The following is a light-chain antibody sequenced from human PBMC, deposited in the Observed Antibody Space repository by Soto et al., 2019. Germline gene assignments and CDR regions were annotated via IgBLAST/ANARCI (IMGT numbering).Light chain of an antibody. Sequence: DIVMTQSPDSLAVSLGERATINCKSSHSVLSSSKNKNYLAWYQQKPGQPPKVLIYFAATRESGVPDRFSGRGAGIEFTLTNICLQAEDVAVYYFQQYYTTPPALGQVNKLEI. J-gene: IGKJ2*01. CDR2: FAA. CDR1: HSVLSSSKNKNY. CDR3: QQYYTTPPA. V-gene: IGKV4-1*01.